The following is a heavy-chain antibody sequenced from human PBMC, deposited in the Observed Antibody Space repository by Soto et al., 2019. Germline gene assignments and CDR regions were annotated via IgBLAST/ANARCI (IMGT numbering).Heavy chain of an antibody. V-gene: IGHV3-21*01. CDR3: ARDSAEYSSSDGMDV. Sequence: PGGSLRLSCAASGFTFSSYSMNWVRQAPGKGLEWVSSISSSSSYIYHADSVKGRFTIPRDNAKNSLYLQMNSLRAEDTAVYYCARDSAEYSSSDGMDVWGQGTTVTVSS. J-gene: IGHJ6*02. D-gene: IGHD6-6*01. CDR2: ISSSSSYI. CDR1: GFTFSSYS.